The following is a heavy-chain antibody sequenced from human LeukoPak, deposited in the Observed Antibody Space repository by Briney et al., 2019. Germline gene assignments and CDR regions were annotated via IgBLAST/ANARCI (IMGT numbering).Heavy chain of an antibody. Sequence: GGSLRLSCAASGFTFSNAWMSWVRQAPGMGLEWVGRIKSKTDGGTTDYAAPVKGRFTISRDDSKNTLYLQMNSLKTEDTAVYYCTTDGCSSTSCYTSAYYYYGMDVWGQGTTVTVSS. CDR1: GFTFSNAW. J-gene: IGHJ6*02. CDR3: TTDGCSSTSCYTSAYYYYGMDV. V-gene: IGHV3-15*01. CDR2: IKSKTDGGTT. D-gene: IGHD2-2*02.